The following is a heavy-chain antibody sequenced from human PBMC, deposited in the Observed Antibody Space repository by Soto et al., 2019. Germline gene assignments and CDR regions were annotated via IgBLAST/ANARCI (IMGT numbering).Heavy chain of an antibody. CDR1: GGSISSSSYY. CDR3: ARRSSSWDDAFDI. Sequence: QLQLQESGPGLVKPSETLSLTCTVSGGSISSSSYYWGWIRQPPGKGLEWIGSIYYSGSTYYNPSLKSRVTISVDTSKNQFSLKLSSVTAADTAVYYCARRSSSWDDAFDIWGQGTMVTVSS. CDR2: IYYSGST. J-gene: IGHJ3*02. V-gene: IGHV4-39*01. D-gene: IGHD6-13*01.